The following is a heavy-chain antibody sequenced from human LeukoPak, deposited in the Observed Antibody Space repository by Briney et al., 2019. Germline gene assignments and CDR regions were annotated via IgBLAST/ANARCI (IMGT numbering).Heavy chain of an antibody. V-gene: IGHV1-18*01. CDR1: GYMLVSRG. CDR2: IGVRTGQT. CDR3: VRDNSGLAGVSLDL. Sequence: ASVKVSCKASGYMLVSRGFTWVRQAPGQGLEWMGWIGVRTGQTQFAQQFRDRFTMTTNTSTTTAFMELKSLRPDDTAVYYYVRDNSGLAGVSLDLWGQGTQVVVSS. D-gene: IGHD6-13*01. J-gene: IGHJ4*02.